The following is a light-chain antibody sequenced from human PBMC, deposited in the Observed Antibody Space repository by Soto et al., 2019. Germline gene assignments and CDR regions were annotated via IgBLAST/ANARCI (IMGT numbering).Light chain of an antibody. Sequence: QSALTQPASVSGAPGQSITISCTGTGCDLGGYKDVSWYRQFPGEAPKIIIFDVSHRPSGVSTRFSGSKSGNTASLTIAGLQAEDESDYYSSACTSSVTYLFGSGTKVTVL. J-gene: IGLJ1*01. V-gene: IGLV2-14*01. CDR3: SACTSSVTYL. CDR1: GCDLGGYKD. CDR2: DVS.